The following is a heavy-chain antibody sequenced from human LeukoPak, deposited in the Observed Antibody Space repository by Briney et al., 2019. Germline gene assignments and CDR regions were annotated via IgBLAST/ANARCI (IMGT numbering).Heavy chain of an antibody. D-gene: IGHD6-19*01. V-gene: IGHV1-2*02. J-gene: IGHJ4*02. CDR2: INPTSGGT. CDR1: GYTFTGYY. CDR3: ARSQWLIYATIDY. Sequence: ASVKVSCKASGYTFTGYYMHWVRQAPGQGLEWMGWINPTSGGTKYAQKFQGRVTMTRDTSISTAYMELSRLRSDDTAVYYCARSQWLIYATIDYWGQGTLVTVSS.